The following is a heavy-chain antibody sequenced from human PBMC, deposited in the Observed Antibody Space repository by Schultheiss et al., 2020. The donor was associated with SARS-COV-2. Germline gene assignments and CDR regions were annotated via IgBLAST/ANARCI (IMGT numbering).Heavy chain of an antibody. Sequence: GGSLRLSCAASGFTVSSNYMSWVRQAPGKGLEWVSAISGSGGSTYYADSVKGRFTISRDNSKNTLYLQMNSLRAEDTAVYYCARDTVYCSSTSCYNPYYYYGMDVWGQGTTVTVSS. CDR2: ISGSGGST. V-gene: IGHV3-66*01. CDR3: ARDTVYCSSTSCYNPYYYYGMDV. J-gene: IGHJ6*02. D-gene: IGHD2-2*02. CDR1: GFTVSSNY.